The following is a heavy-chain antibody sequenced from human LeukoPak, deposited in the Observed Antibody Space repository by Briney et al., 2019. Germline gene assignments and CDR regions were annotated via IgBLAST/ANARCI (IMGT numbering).Heavy chain of an antibody. CDR1: GGSFSGYY. J-gene: IGHJ2*01. Sequence: SETLSLTCAVYGGSFSGYYWSWIRQPPGKGLEWIGEINHSGSTNYNPSLKSRVTISVDTSKNQFSLKLSSVTAADTAVYYRARALLSMVRGATWYFDLWGRGTLVTVSS. CDR3: ARALLSMVRGATWYFDL. V-gene: IGHV4-34*01. CDR2: INHSGST. D-gene: IGHD3-10*01.